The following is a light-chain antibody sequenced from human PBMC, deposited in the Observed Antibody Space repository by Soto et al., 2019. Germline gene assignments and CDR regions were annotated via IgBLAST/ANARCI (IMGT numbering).Light chain of an antibody. CDR1: QSISSN. V-gene: IGKV3-15*01. Sequence: EIVMTQSPATMSVSPGERATFSCRASQSISSNLAWYQQKLGQDPRLLIDRASTMATGIPARFSGSGSGTEFTLTISSLQSEDFALYYCRQYENWPQTFGQGTKVDIK. CDR2: RAS. CDR3: RQYENWPQT. J-gene: IGKJ1*01.